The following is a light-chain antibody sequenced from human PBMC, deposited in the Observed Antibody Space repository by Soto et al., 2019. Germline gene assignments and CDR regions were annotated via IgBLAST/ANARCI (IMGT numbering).Light chain of an antibody. J-gene: IGLJ1*01. CDR2: EVN. CDR1: SSDVGGYNF. CDR3: SSYTTSSTPYYV. V-gene: IGLV2-8*01. Sequence: QSALTQPPSASGSPGQSVAVSCTGTSSDVGGYNFVSWYQQHPGKAPKLLIFEVNKRPSGVPDRFSGSKSGNTASLTVSGLQAEDEADYYCSSYTTSSTPYYVFGTGTKLTVL.